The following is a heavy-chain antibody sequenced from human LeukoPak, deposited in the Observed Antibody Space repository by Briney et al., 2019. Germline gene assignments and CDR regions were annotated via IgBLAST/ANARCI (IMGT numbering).Heavy chain of an antibody. J-gene: IGHJ4*02. D-gene: IGHD3-9*01. CDR1: GYTLTSYV. CDR3: SREFHTICVAFDY. V-gene: IGHV1-18*01. Sequence: ASVKVSCKASGYTLTSYVINWVRQAPGQGLEWMGWISAYNGDTNYAQNLQGRVTMTTDTSTSTAYMELRSLRSDDTAVYDRSREFHTICVAFDYWGQGTLVTVSS. CDR2: ISAYNGDT.